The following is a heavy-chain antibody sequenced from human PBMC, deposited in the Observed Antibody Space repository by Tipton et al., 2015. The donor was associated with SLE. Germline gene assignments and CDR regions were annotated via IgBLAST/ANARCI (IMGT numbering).Heavy chain of an antibody. V-gene: IGHV4-59*01. CDR3: ARDGGAAAESYNYYMDV. J-gene: IGHJ6*03. CDR2: IYFSGST. Sequence: TLSLTCTVSGGSIFSYYWSWIRQPPGKGLEWIGYIYFSGSTNYNPSLRSRVTMSIDTSNNQFSLKLSSVTAADTAVYFCARDGGAAAESYNYYMDVWGRGTTVPVSS. CDR1: GGSIFSYY. D-gene: IGHD6-13*01.